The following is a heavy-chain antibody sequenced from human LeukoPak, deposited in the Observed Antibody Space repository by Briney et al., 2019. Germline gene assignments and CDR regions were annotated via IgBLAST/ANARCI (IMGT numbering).Heavy chain of an antibody. CDR3: ARPGAAAGTGYDY. J-gene: IGHJ4*02. CDR2: IYYSGST. D-gene: IGHD6-13*01. V-gene: IGHV4-39*01. Sequence: PSETLSLTCTVSSGSISSSSYYWGWIRQPPGKGLEWIGSIYYSGSTYYNPSLKSRVTISVDTSKNQFSLKLSSVTAADTAVYYCARPGAAAGTGYDYWGQGTLVTVSS. CDR1: SGSISSSSYY.